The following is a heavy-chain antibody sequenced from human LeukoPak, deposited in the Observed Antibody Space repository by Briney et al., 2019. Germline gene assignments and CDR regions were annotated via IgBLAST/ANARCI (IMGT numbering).Heavy chain of an antibody. V-gene: IGHV1-2*02. Sequence: ASVKVSCKASGYTFSDYYMHWVRQAPGQGLEWMGWINLGSGDTNYARKFQDRVTFTRDTTISTAYMKLSRLASDDTAVFYCARIIDLRRHAYYYYYMDVWGSGTTVTVSS. CDR3: ARIIDLRRHAYYYYYMDV. CDR1: GYTFSDYY. J-gene: IGHJ6*03. CDR2: INLGSGDT. D-gene: IGHD5-24*01.